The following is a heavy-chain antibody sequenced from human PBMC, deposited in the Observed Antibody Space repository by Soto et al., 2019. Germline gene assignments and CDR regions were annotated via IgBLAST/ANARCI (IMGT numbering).Heavy chain of an antibody. CDR2: MHSEISVGTT. V-gene: IGHV3-15*01. D-gene: IGHD3-16*02. CDR1: AFTSSNAS. Sequence: VWSLRLSCSASAFTSSNASMRWVPQGPFHFLAPPSPMHSEISVGTTDHAGPLKGRCTMSRDDSKNTLYLHMDSLETEDTAVYYCTTYDYIWGSDRYRWAYWGQGVLVTVSS. J-gene: IGHJ4*02. CDR3: TTYDYIWGSDRYRWAY.